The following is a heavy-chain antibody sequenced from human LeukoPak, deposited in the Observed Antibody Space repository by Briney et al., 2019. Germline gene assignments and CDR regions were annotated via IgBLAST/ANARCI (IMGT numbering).Heavy chain of an antibody. D-gene: IGHD6-25*01. J-gene: IGHJ4*02. CDR3: ARGTAPDY. CDR2: INHSGST. V-gene: IGHV4-34*01. Sequence: SETLSLTCAVYGGSFSGYYWSWTRQPPGKGLEWIGEINHSGSTNYNPSLKSRVTISVDTSKNQFSLKLSSVTAADTAVYYCARGTAPDYWGQGTLVTVSS. CDR1: GGSFSGYY.